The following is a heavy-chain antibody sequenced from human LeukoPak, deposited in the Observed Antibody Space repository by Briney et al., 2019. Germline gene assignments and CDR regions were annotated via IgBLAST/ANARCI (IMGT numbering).Heavy chain of an antibody. CDR3: AMEGTGIAVAGAPWFDP. D-gene: IGHD6-19*01. CDR2: IIPIFGTA. V-gene: IGHV1-69*13. J-gene: IGHJ5*02. CDR1: GGTFSSYA. Sequence: SVKVSCKASGGTFSSYAISWVRQAPGQGLEWVGGIIPIFGTANYAQKFQGRVTITADESTSTAYMELSSLRSEDTAVYYCAMEGTGIAVAGAPWFDPWGQGTLVTVSS.